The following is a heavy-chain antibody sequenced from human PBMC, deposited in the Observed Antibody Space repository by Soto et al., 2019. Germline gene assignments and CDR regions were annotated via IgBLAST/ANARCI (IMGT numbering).Heavy chain of an antibody. D-gene: IGHD7-27*01. Sequence: QVQLVQSGAEVKKRGSSVKVSCKASGGTFSSYAISWVRQAPGHGLEWMGGIIPIFGTADYAQNFQGRVTIPADESTSPAYMVLSSLRSEATAVYYCASHWGQTTRYYYYGMDVWGQGTTVTVSS. CDR2: IIPIFGTA. CDR1: GGTFSSYA. V-gene: IGHV1-69*12. J-gene: IGHJ6*02. CDR3: ASHWGQTTRYYYYGMDV.